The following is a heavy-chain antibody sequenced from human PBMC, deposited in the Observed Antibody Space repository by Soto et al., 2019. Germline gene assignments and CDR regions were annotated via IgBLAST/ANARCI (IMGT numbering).Heavy chain of an antibody. Sequence: EVQLLESGGGLVQPGGSLRLSCAASGFTFSSYAMSWVRQAPGKGLEWVSAISGSGGSTYYADSVKGRFTISRDNSKNTLYLQMNSLRAEDTSVYYCAKDQVDGDYYYYMDVWGKGTTVTVSS. J-gene: IGHJ6*03. CDR3: AKDQVDGDYYYYMDV. D-gene: IGHD4-17*01. CDR2: ISGSGGST. V-gene: IGHV3-23*01. CDR1: GFTFSSYA.